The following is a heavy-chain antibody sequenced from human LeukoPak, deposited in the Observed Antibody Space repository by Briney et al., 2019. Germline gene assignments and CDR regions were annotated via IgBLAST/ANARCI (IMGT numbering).Heavy chain of an antibody. CDR2: IYYSRST. J-gene: IGHJ4*02. V-gene: IGHV4-39*07. CDR1: GGSISGSSYY. D-gene: IGHD3-10*01. CDR3: ARGPGEYGSGNAY. Sequence: LETLSLTSTVSGGSISGSSYYWGWIRQPPGKGLEWIGSIYYSRSTYYNPSLKSRVTISVDTSKNQFSLKLVSVTAADTAVYYCARGPGEYGSGNAYWGQGTLVTVSS.